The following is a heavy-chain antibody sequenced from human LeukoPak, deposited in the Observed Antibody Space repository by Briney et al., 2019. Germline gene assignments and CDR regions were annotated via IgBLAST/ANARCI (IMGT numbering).Heavy chain of an antibody. V-gene: IGHV1-2*06. J-gene: IGHJ4*02. CDR1: GYTFTGYY. CDR3: TRDRGYDYFSDY. Sequence: ASVKVSCKASGYTFTGYYMHWVRQAPGQGLEWMGRINPNSGGTNYAQKFQGRVTMTRDTSISTAYMELSRLRSDDTAVYYCTRDRGYDYFSDYWGQGTPVTVSS. D-gene: IGHD5-12*01. CDR2: INPNSGGT.